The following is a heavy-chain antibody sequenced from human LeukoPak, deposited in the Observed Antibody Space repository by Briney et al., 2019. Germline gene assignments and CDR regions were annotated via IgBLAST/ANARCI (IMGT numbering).Heavy chain of an antibody. CDR2: INPDGSST. D-gene: IGHD3-16*02. CDR1: GFTFRNYW. J-gene: IGHJ3*02. CDR3: AREGRPRYFDI. Sequence: GGSLRLSCVASGFTFRNYWMYWVRQAPGKGLVWLSRINPDGSSTTYADSVKGRLTISRDNAKNSLYLQMNSLRAEDTAVYYCAREGRPRYFDIWGQGTMVTVSS. V-gene: IGHV3-74*01.